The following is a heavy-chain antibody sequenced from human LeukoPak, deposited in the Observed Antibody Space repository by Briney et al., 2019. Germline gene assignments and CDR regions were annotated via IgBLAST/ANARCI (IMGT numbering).Heavy chain of an antibody. V-gene: IGHV4-39*01. D-gene: IGHD3-22*01. CDR3: ARHPMIVLWVAAFDI. Sequence: SETLSLTCTVSGGSISSSTYYWGWIRQPPGKGLEWIGNIYYSGSTYYNPSLKSRVTISVDTSKNHFSLKLSSVTAADTAVYYCARHPMIVLWVAAFDIWGQGTMVTVSS. CDR2: IYYSGST. J-gene: IGHJ3*02. CDR1: GGSISSSTYY.